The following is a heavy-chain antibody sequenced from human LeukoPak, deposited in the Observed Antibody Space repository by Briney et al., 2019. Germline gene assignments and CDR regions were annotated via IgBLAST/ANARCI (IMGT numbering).Heavy chain of an antibody. CDR3: ARVFHY. V-gene: IGHV3-48*04. J-gene: IGHJ4*02. Sequence: AGGSLRLSCAASGFTFDDYAMHWVRQAPGKGLEWVSYISSSSSTIYYADSVKGRFTISRDNAKNSLYLQMNSLRAEDTAVYYCARVFHYWGQGTLVTVSS. CDR1: GFTFDDYA. CDR2: ISSSSSTI.